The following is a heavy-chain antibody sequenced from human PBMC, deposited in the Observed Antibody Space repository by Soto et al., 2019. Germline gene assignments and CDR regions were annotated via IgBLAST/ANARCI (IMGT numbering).Heavy chain of an antibody. V-gene: IGHV4-61*01. CDR1: GGSVSSGSYY. Sequence: PSETLSLTCTVSGGSVSSGSYYWSWIRQPPGKGLECVGYIYYSGSTYYNPSLKSRVTISVDTSKNQFSLKLSSVTVADTAVYYCARGRDTAMVSKGNWFVPWGQGTPVTVSS. CDR2: IYYSGST. CDR3: ARGRDTAMVSKGNWFVP. D-gene: IGHD5-18*01. J-gene: IGHJ5*02.